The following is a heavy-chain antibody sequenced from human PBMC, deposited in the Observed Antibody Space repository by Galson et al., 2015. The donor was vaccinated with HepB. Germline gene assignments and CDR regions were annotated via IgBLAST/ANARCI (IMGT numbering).Heavy chain of an antibody. V-gene: IGHV4-39*07. D-gene: IGHD6-13*01. CDR3: ARGNDRYSSFDY. CDR1: GGSISSNNYY. Sequence: LSLTCTVSGGSISSNNYYWGWIRQPPGKGLEWIGNMFYSGSTYYNPSLKSRVTISVDTSKNQFSLRLSSMTAADTAVYYCARGNDRYSSFDYWGQGTLVTVPS. CDR2: MFYSGST. J-gene: IGHJ4*02.